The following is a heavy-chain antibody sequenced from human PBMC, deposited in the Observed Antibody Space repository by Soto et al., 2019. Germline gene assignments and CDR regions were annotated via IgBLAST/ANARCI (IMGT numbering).Heavy chain of an antibody. V-gene: IGHV1-18*04. CDR2: ISTYNSRT. CDR1: GYTFTSHG. Sequence: QDQLVQSGAEVKKPGASVKISCEASGYTFTSHGISWVRQAPGQGLEWLGWISTYNSRTHYAQKVQGRVTMTTDTSTSTAYLDLRSLTFDDTAVYYCARARYCASPSCYKHYYYGMVTWGQGTTVTVSS. J-gene: IGHJ6*02. CDR3: ARARYCASPSCYKHYYYGMVT. D-gene: IGHD2-2*02.